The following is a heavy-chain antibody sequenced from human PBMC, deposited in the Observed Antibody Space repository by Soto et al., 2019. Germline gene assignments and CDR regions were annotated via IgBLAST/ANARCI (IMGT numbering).Heavy chain of an antibody. Sequence: QVQLVHSGAEVKKPGSSVKVSCKASGGTFSSYTISWVRQAPGHGLEWMGRIIPILGIANYAQKFQGRVTITADKSTSTAYMELSSLRSEDTAVYYCARDRGCSGGSCYGRTDYFYYWGQGTLVTVSS. CDR3: ARDRGCSGGSCYGRTDYFYY. V-gene: IGHV1-69*04. CDR1: GGTFSSYT. D-gene: IGHD2-15*01. J-gene: IGHJ4*02. CDR2: IIPILGIA.